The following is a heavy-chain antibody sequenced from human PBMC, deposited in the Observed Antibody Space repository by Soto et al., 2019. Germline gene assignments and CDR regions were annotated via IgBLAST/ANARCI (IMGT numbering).Heavy chain of an antibody. Sequence: EVQLVESGGGLVQPGGSLRLSCAASGFAFSSYDMNWVRQAPGKGLECIAYIRSDIITVHYADSVRGRFTISRDDAMKSVFLHMSSLRDDDTAVYYCARGDCSGGSCYGIDVWGRGTTVTVSS. D-gene: IGHD2-15*01. J-gene: IGHJ6*02. CDR3: ARGDCSGGSCYGIDV. CDR1: GFAFSSYD. CDR2: IRSDIITV. V-gene: IGHV3-48*02.